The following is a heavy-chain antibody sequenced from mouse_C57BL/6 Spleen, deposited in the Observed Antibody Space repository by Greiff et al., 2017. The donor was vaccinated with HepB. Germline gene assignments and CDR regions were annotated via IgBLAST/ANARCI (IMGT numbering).Heavy chain of an antibody. J-gene: IGHJ1*03. CDR2: ISDGGSYT. Sequence: DVHLVESGGGLVKPGGSLKLSCAASGFTFSSYAMSWVRQTPEKRLEWVATISDGGSYTYYPDNVKGRFTISRDNAKNNLYLQMSHLKSEDTAMYYCARDPLYGYDHYWYFDVWGTGTTVTVSS. CDR1: GFTFSSYA. V-gene: IGHV5-4*01. D-gene: IGHD2-2*01. CDR3: ARDPLYGYDHYWYFDV.